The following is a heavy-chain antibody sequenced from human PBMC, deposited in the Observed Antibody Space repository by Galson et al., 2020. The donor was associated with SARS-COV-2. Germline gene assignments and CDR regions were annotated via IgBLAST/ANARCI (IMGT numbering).Heavy chain of an antibody. D-gene: IGHD2-2*01. Sequence: GGSLRLSCAASGFTVSSNYMSWVRQAPGKGLEWVSVIYSGGSTYYADSVKGRFTISRDNSKNTLYLQMNSLRAEDTAVYYCARGRVVPAAISFPRNYYYYYGMDVWGQGTTVTVSS. V-gene: IGHV3-53*01. J-gene: IGHJ6*02. CDR2: IYSGGST. CDR1: GFTVSSNY. CDR3: ARGRVVPAAISFPRNYYYYYGMDV.